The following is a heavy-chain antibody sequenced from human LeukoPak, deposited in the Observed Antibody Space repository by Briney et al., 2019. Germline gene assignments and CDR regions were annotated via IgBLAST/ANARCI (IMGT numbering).Heavy chain of an antibody. CDR2: IKSKTDGGTT. CDR1: GFTFNNAW. D-gene: IGHD3-10*01. J-gene: IGHJ4*02. Sequence: GGSLRLSCAVSGFTFNNAWMNWVRQAPGKGLEWVGRIKSKTDGGTTGYAAPVKGRFTISRDDSKNTLFLQVNSLKTEDTAVYYCTTANYYGSERNDYWGQGTLVTVSS. CDR3: TTANYYGSERNDY. V-gene: IGHV3-15*07.